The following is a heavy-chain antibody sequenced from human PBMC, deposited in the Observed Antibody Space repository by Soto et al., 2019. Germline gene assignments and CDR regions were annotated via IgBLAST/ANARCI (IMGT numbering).Heavy chain of an antibody. J-gene: IGHJ6*02. Sequence: GGSLRLSCAASGFTFSSYAMSWVRQAPGKGLEWVSAISGSGGSTYYADSVKGRFTISRDNSKNTLYLQMNSLRAEDTAVYYCAKMGLLWFGELPKNYYYYGMDVWGQGTTVTVSS. V-gene: IGHV3-23*01. CDR1: GFTFSSYA. CDR2: ISGSGGST. CDR3: AKMGLLWFGELPKNYYYYGMDV. D-gene: IGHD3-10*01.